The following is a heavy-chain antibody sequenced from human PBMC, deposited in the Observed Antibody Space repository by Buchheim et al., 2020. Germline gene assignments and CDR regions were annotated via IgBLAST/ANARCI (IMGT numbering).Heavy chain of an antibody. CDR3: ARGGVWQQLVPSGYYYGMDV. D-gene: IGHD6-13*01. CDR1: GFTFSSYA. J-gene: IGHJ6*02. Sequence: QVQLVESGGGVVQPGRSLRLSCAASGFTFSSYAMHWVRQAPGKGLEWVAVISYDGSNKYYADSVKGRFTISRDNSKNTLYLQMNSLRAEDTAVYYCARGGVWQQLVPSGYYYGMDVWGQGTT. V-gene: IGHV3-30-3*01. CDR2: ISYDGSNK.